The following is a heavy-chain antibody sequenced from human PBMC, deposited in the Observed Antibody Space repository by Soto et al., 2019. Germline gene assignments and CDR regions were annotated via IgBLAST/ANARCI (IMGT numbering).Heavy chain of an antibody. J-gene: IGHJ6*02. CDR3: AMVDVYVTPSPQDV. CDR1: GYTFTRYG. D-gene: IGHD3-16*01. Sequence: QVQLVQSGAEVKNPGASVKVSCKASGYTFTRYGIGWARQAPGQGLEWMGWGNKYNGNTNYAQNVQGRVTLTTDTSSSTAYMDLRSLRSIDKAIYYFAMVDVYVTPSPQDVCGQGTTVIVSS. CDR2: GNKYNGNT. V-gene: IGHV1-18*01.